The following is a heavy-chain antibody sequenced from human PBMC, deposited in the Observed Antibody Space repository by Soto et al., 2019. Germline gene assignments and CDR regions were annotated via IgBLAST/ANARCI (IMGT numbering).Heavy chain of an antibody. D-gene: IGHD6-19*01. CDR2: MNPNSGNT. J-gene: IGHJ6*03. CDR3: AILSGGYLGIAVAGPSDYYYYYYMDV. V-gene: IGHV1-8*01. CDR1: GYTFTSYD. Sequence: ASVKVSCKASGYTFTSYDINWVRQATGQGLEWMGWMNPNSGNTGYAQKFQGRVTMTRNTSISTAYMELSSLRSEDTAVYYCAILSGGYLGIAVAGPSDYYYYYYMDVWGKGTTVTVSS.